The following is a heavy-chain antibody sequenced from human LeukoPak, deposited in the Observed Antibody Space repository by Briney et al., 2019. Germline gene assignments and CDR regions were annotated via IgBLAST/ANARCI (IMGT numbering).Heavy chain of an antibody. V-gene: IGHV4-34*01. CDR1: GGSFSGYY. Sequence: SETLSLSCAVYGGSFSGYYWSWIRQSPGKGLEWIREINHSGSTNYTPSLKSRVTISVDTSKNQFSLKLSSVTAADTAVYYCARGGDSSAYYLLDAFDIWGQGTMVTVSS. J-gene: IGHJ3*02. CDR2: INHSGST. CDR3: ARGGDSSAYYLLDAFDI. D-gene: IGHD3-22*01.